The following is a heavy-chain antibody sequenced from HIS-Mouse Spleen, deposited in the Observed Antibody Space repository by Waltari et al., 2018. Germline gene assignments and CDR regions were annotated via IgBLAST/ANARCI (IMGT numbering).Heavy chain of an antibody. Sequence: QVQLVQSGAEVKKPGASVTVSCKASGYTFTSYDITWVRQATGQGLEWMGWMNPNSGNTGYAQKFQGRVTMTRNTSISTAYMELSSLRSEDTAVYYCASTPPLYSNYDWYFDLWGRGTLVTVSS. CDR2: MNPNSGNT. V-gene: IGHV1-8*01. D-gene: IGHD4-4*01. CDR3: ASTPPLYSNYDWYFDL. J-gene: IGHJ2*01. CDR1: GYTFTSYD.